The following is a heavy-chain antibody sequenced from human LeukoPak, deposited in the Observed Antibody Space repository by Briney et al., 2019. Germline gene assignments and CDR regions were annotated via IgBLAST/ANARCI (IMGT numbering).Heavy chain of an antibody. CDR2: IYSGGST. V-gene: IGHV3-53*01. Sequence: ETLSLTCAVYGESFSDYYWSWIRQSPGKGLEWVSVIYSGGSTYYADSVKGRFTISRDNSKNTLYLQMNSLRAEDTAVYYCAREGDSSGYDYWGQGTLVTVSS. CDR1: GESFSDYY. CDR3: AREGDSSGYDY. J-gene: IGHJ4*02. D-gene: IGHD3-22*01.